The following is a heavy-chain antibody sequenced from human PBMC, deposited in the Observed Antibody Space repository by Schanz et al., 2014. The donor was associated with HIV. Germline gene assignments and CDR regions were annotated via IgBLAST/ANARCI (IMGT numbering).Heavy chain of an antibody. CDR3: AREGPTVTPGYYYGMDV. D-gene: IGHD4-17*01. CDR1: GFVFNSFG. CDR2: ISYDGSYK. Sequence: VELVESGGGVVQPGRSLRLSCVASGFVFNSFGMHWVRQAPGKGLEWVALISYDGSYKYYADSVKGRFTISRDNSKNRLFLQMNSLRAEDRALYYCAREGPTVTPGYYYGMDVWGQGTTVTVSS. J-gene: IGHJ6*02. V-gene: IGHV3-30*03.